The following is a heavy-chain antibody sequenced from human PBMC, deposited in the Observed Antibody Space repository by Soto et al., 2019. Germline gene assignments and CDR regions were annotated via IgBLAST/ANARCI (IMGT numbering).Heavy chain of an antibody. V-gene: IGHV3-30*18. CDR3: AKFPNSIYYDFWSGYPPGDFDY. D-gene: IGHD3-3*01. J-gene: IGHJ4*02. CDR1: GFTFSSYG. Sequence: PGGSLRLSCAASGFTFSSYGMHWVRQAPGKGLEWVAVISYDGSNKYYADSVKGRFTISRDNSKNTLYLQMNSLRAEDTAVYYCAKFPNSIYYDFWSGYPPGDFDYWGQGTLVTVSS. CDR2: ISYDGSNK.